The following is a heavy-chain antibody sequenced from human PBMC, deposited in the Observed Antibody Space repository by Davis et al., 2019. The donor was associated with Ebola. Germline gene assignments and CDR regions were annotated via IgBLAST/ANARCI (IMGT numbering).Heavy chain of an antibody. CDR2: ISYDGSNK. CDR3: AKDLGQAGGGLGY. CDR1: GFTFSSYG. J-gene: IGHJ4*02. V-gene: IGHV3-30*18. Sequence: PGGSLRLSCAASGFTFSSYGMHWVRQAPGKGLEWVAVISYDGSNKYYADSVKGRFTISRDNSKNTLYLQMNSLRAEDTAVYYCAKDLGQAGGGLGYWGQGTLVTVSS. D-gene: IGHD3-16*01.